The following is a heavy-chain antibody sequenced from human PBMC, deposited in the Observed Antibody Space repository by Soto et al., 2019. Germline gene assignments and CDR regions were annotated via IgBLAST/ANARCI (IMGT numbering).Heavy chain of an antibody. V-gene: IGHV3-11*04. Sequence: PGGSLRLSCAASGFTFSDYYMGWVRQAPGKGLEWISFVDRTGNPLFYADSVKGRFTISRDNAKNSLFLQMNSLRAEDTAVYYCGKGKELGVVRYGLDAWGQGTTVTVSS. CDR2: VDRTGNPL. CDR3: GKGKELGVVRYGLDA. CDR1: GFTFSDYY. J-gene: IGHJ6*02. D-gene: IGHD3-3*01.